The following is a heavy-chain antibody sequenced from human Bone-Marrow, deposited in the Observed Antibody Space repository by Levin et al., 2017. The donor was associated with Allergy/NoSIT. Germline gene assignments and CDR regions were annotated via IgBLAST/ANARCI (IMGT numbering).Heavy chain of an antibody. CDR3: ARGGRSGSYFFDY. D-gene: IGHD6-19*01. Sequence: SVKVSCKTSGGTFNNYAIGWVRQAPGQGLEWMGRIIPLLNIANYAQKFQGRVTITADKSATTVYMELSSLRSDDTAVYYCARGGRSGSYFFDYWGQGTLVTVSS. J-gene: IGHJ4*02. V-gene: IGHV1-69*04. CDR1: GGTFNNYA. CDR2: IIPLLNIA.